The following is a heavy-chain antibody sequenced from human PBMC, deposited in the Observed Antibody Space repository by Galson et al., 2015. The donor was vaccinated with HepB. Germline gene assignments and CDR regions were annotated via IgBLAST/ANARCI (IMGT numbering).Heavy chain of an antibody. J-gene: IGHJ4*02. V-gene: IGHV1-24*01. CDR3: ATGYKAAAPVPFEY. D-gene: IGHD1-14*01. CDR2: FNPDNGYT. Sequence: SVKVSCKASGYTFSEYYMHWVRQAPGQGLEWMGGFNPDNGYTIYAQTFRGRVTMTEDTSIDTAYMELSSLRCEDTAVYYCATGYKAAAPVPFEYWGQGTPVTVSS. CDR1: GYTFSEYY.